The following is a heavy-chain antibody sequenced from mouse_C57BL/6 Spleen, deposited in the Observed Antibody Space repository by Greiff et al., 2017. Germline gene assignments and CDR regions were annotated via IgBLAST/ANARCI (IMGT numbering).Heavy chain of an antibody. D-gene: IGHD2-2*01. CDR1: GYTFTGYW. CDR2: IFPDNGST. Sequence: VQLQQSGAELMKPGASVKLSCKASGYTFTGYWIEWVKQRPGHGLEWIGEIFPDNGSTNYNQKFKGKATFTADTSSNTAYMQLSSLTTEDDASDDCAYGYDVGDCYAMDYWGQGTSVTVSS. J-gene: IGHJ4*01. V-gene: IGHV1-9*01. CDR3: AYGYDVGDCYAMDY.